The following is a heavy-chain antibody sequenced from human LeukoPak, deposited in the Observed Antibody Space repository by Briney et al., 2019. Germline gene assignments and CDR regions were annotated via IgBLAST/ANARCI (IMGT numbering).Heavy chain of an antibody. J-gene: IGHJ4*02. D-gene: IGHD3-3*01. CDR2: IYYSGST. Sequence: SETLSLTCTVSGGSISSGDYYWSWIRQPPGKGLEWIGYIYYSGSTYYNPSLKRRVTISVDTSKNQFSLKLGSVTAADTAVYYCARAFRITIFGVPRYYFDYWGQGTLVTVSS. CDR1: GGSISSGDYY. CDR3: ARAFRITIFGVPRYYFDY. V-gene: IGHV4-30-4*08.